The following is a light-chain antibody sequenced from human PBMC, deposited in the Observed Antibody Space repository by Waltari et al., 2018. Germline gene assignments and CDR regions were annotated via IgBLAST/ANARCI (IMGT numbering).Light chain of an antibody. J-gene: IGKJ4*01. CDR2: DAS. CDR1: ESIASH. V-gene: IGKV3-11*01. CDR3: QQGSMWPLT. Sequence: EIVLTQSQATLSLSPGQRATLSCRASESIASHLAWFRQKPGQPPRLLIYDASTRATGIPARFSGSGFGTDFTLTISSLEPEDFAVYFCQQGSMWPLTFGGGTTVEIK.